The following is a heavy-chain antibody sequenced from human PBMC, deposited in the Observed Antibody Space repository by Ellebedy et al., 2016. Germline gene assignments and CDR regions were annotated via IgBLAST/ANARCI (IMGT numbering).Heavy chain of an antibody. CDR2: VRHKGRGYTT. V-gene: IGHV3-72*01. Sequence: GGSLRLSCAASGFTFSTYGMDWVRQAPGKGLEWVGRVRHKGRGYTTEYAASAKGRFTVSRDDSKNSLFLQMSSLKTEDTAMYYCAASGDGNILDFWGQGNLVTVSS. D-gene: IGHD2-21*02. CDR3: AASGDGNILDF. CDR1: GFTFSTYG. J-gene: IGHJ4*02.